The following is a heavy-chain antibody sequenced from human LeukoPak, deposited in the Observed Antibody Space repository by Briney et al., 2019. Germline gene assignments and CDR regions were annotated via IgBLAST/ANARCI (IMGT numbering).Heavy chain of an antibody. CDR1: GYTFTSYY. J-gene: IGHJ1*01. V-gene: IGHV1-69*13. D-gene: IGHD6-13*01. CDR2: IIPIFGTA. Sequence: ASVKVSCKASGYTFTSYYMHWVRQAPGQGLEWMGGIIPIFGTANYAQKFQGRVTITADESTSTAYMELSSLRSEDTAVYYCARGCGIAAAEGCFQHWGQGTLVTVSS. CDR3: ARGCGIAAAEGCFQH.